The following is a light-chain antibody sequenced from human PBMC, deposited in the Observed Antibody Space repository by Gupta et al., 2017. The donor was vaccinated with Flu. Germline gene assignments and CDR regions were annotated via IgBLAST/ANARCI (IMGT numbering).Light chain of an antibody. J-gene: IGKJ2*01. CDR3: QRSYSTPHT. V-gene: IGKV1-39*01. Sequence: DIQMTQSPSSLSASVGDRVTITCRASQSISSYLNWYQQKPGKAPNLLIYAASSLQSGVPSRFSGSGSGTDFTLTISILHPEDVATYYCQRSYSTPHTFGQGTKLEIK. CDR1: QSISSY. CDR2: AAS.